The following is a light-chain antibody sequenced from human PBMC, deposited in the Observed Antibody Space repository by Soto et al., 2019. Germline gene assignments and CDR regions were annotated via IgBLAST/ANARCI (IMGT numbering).Light chain of an antibody. J-gene: IGKJ1*01. CDR2: TAS. CDR1: QTISRW. V-gene: IGKV1-5*01. Sequence: ASVGYTVIITCRASQTISRWLAWYQQKPGKAPRLLIYTASTLESGVPSRFSASGSGTEFTLTICSLHPDDIATYYCHAYNHLRKFGQGTKVDIK. CDR3: HAYNHLRK.